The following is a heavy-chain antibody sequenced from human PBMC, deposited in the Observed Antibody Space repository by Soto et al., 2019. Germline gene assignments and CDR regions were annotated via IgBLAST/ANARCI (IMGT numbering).Heavy chain of an antibody. Sequence: QVQLVQSGAEVKKPGASVKVSCKASGSTFPSKGFTGARQAPEQGLEWMGGISAYNGKTNYAQKLQGRVTMTTDTSTSTAYMELRSLRSDDTAVYYCARWGPPNGPWGQGTLVTVSS. CDR2: ISAYNGKT. D-gene: IGHD3-16*01. V-gene: IGHV1-18*01. CDR1: GSTFPSKG. CDR3: ARWGPPNGP. J-gene: IGHJ5*02.